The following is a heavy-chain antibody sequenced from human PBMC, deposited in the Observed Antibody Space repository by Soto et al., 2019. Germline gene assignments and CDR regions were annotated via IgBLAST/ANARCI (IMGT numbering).Heavy chain of an antibody. CDR1: GFTFSSYG. J-gene: IGHJ4*02. V-gene: IGHV3-30*18. CDR3: AKVLDYPYYFDY. D-gene: IGHD5-12*01. Sequence: GGSLSLSCAASGFTFSSYGMHWVRQAPGKGLEWVAVISYDGSNKYYADSVKGRFTISRDNSKNTLYLQMNSLRAEDTAVYYCAKVLDYPYYFDYWGQGTLVTVPQ. CDR2: ISYDGSNK.